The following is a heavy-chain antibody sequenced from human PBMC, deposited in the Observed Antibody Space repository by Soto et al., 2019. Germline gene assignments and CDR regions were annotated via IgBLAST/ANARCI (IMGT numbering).Heavy chain of an antibody. CDR1: VYTFTSYG. V-gene: IGHV1-18*01. J-gene: IGHJ4*02. CDR3: ARGRYGDY. D-gene: IGHD1-1*01. CDR2: ISAHNGNT. Sequence: QVHLVQSGAEVKKPGSSVKVSCKGYVYTFTSYGINWVRHAHGQGLDWMGWISAHNGNTDYAQRLQGRVTVTRDTSTSTAYMELRSLRSDDTAVYYCARGRYGDYWGQGALVTVSS.